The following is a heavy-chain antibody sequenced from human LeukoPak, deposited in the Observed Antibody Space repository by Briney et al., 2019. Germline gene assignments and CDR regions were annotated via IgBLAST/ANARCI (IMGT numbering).Heavy chain of an antibody. CDR3: ARDYPSIAAPYYYYYGMDV. Sequence: GASVKVSCKASGYTFTSYYMHWVRQAPGQGLEWMGIINPSGGSTSYAQKFQGRVTMTRDTSTSTVYMELSSLRSEDTAVYYCARDYPSIAAPYYYYYGMDVWGQGTTVTVSS. D-gene: IGHD6-6*01. J-gene: IGHJ6*02. V-gene: IGHV1-46*01. CDR1: GYTFTSYY. CDR2: INPSGGST.